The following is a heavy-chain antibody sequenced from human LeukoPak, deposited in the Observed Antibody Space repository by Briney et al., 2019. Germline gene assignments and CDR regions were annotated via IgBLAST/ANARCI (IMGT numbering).Heavy chain of an antibody. J-gene: IGHJ3*02. CDR1: GFTFSHYA. Sequence: SGGSLRLSCAASGFTFSHYAMSWIRQAPGRGLEWVSAITYSGASTYSADSVKGRFTISRDNSKNTLYLQMKSLRAEDTAIYYCARATIGVVAFDIWGQGTMVTVSS. CDR3: ARATIGVVAFDI. CDR2: ITYSGAST. V-gene: IGHV3-23*01. D-gene: IGHD3-9*01.